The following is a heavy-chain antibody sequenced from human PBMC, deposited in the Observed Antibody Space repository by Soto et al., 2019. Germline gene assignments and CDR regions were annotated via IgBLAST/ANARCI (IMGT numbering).Heavy chain of an antibody. V-gene: IGHV1-18*04. Sequence: ASVKVSCKASGYTFTSYGISWVRQAPGQGLERMGWISAYNGDTNYAQKLQGRVTMTTDTSTSTAYMELRSLRSDVTAVYYCARFGVVRGVMFYSVMDVWGQGTTVTVSS. CDR2: ISAYNGDT. CDR3: ARFGVVRGVMFYSVMDV. CDR1: GYTFTSYG. D-gene: IGHD3-10*01. J-gene: IGHJ6*02.